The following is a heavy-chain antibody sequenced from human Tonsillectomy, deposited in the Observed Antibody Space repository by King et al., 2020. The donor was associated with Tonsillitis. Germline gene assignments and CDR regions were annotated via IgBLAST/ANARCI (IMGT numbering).Heavy chain of an antibody. J-gene: IGHJ4*02. Sequence: QLQESGPGLVKPSETLSLTCTVSGASVSSAVYHWSWIRQPPGKGLEWIGYILYSGSTKYNPSLKSRVTISVDTSKNQFALNPNAVTAADTAVYYCAGETNAYGGWGIPVYFDYWGQGNLVTVSS. CDR2: ILYSGST. D-gene: IGHD4-23*01. CDR1: GASVSSAVYH. V-gene: IGHV4-61*08. CDR3: AGETNAYGGWGIPVYFDY.